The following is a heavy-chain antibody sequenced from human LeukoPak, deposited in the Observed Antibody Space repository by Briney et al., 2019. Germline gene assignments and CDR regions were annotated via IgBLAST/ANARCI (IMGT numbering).Heavy chain of an antibody. V-gene: IGHV3-7*03. J-gene: IGHJ4*02. Sequence: PGGSLRLSCATSGFIFTNYWMNWVRQAPGKGLEWVANIKQDGSEKYYVDSVKGRFTISRDNAKNSLYLQVNSLRVEDTAVYYCATANWGLNFWGQGTLVSVSS. CDR2: IKQDGSEK. CDR1: GFIFTNYW. CDR3: ATANWGLNF. D-gene: IGHD7-27*01.